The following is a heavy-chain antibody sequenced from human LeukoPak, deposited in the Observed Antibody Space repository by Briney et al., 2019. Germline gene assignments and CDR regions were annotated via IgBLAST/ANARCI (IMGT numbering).Heavy chain of an antibody. Sequence: SQTLSLTCTVSGGSISGGDYYWSWIRQPPGKGLEWIGYIYYSGSTYYNPSLKSRVTISVDTSKNQFSLKLSSVTAAETAVYYCDRAISRESGWYNYWGQGTLVTVSS. CDR2: IYYSGST. D-gene: IGHD6-19*01. CDR3: DRAISRESGWYNY. CDR1: GGSISGGDYY. V-gene: IGHV4-30-4*08. J-gene: IGHJ4*02.